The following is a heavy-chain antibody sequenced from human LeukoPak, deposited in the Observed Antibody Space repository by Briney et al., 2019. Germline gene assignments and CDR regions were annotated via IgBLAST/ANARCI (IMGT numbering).Heavy chain of an antibody. D-gene: IGHD2-8*01. CDR3: ARDPGYCFNGVCPDDALDI. V-gene: IGHV3-33*01. Sequence: GGSLRLSCAASGFTFSSYGMHWVRQAPGKGLEWVALIWFDGSNKYYADSVKGRFTISRDNSKNTLYLQMNSLRAEDTAVYYCARDPGYCFNGVCPDDALDIWGQGTMVTVSS. J-gene: IGHJ3*02. CDR2: IWFDGSNK. CDR1: GFTFSSYG.